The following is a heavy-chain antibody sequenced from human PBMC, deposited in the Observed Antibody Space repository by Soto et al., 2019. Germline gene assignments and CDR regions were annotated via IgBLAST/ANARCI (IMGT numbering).Heavy chain of an antibody. CDR1: GGSISSGGYY. J-gene: IGHJ3*02. Sequence: QVQLQESGPGLVKPSETLSLTCTVSGGSISSGGYYWGWIRQHPGKDLEWIGYIYYSGTTHSNPYLTSRVTMSVDTSKNRCALKLSSGTAADTAVEYCARQLFGIHARDIWGEGTLVAVSS. CDR2: IYYSGTT. CDR3: ARQLFGIHARDI. D-gene: IGHD6-6*01. V-gene: IGHV4-31*03.